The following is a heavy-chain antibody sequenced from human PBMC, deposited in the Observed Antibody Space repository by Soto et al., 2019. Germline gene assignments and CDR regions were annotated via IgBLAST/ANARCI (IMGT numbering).Heavy chain of an antibody. D-gene: IGHD5-18*01. CDR1: GLTFSTSG. V-gene: IGHV3-30*18. Sequence: GGSLRLSCADSGLTFSTSGMHWVRQAPGKGLEWVAVISYDGSNKYYRDSVKGRFTISRDNSKNTLYLQMNSLRLEDTAVYYCAKVARSPAMVTPHSLFGLGGWGQGTTVTVSS. J-gene: IGHJ6*02. CDR3: AKVARSPAMVTPHSLFGLGG. CDR2: ISYDGSNK.